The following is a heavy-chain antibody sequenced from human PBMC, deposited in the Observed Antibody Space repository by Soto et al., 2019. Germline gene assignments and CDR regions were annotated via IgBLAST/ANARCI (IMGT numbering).Heavy chain of an antibody. J-gene: IGHJ4*02. D-gene: IGHD3-10*01. CDR1: GFSLSNARMG. Sequence: SGPTLVNTTETLTLTCTVSGFSLSNARMGISRIRQPPGKALEWLAHIFSNDEKSYSTSLKSRLTISNDTSKSQVVLTMTNMDPVDTATYYCARIRYYGSGSYYNWDPYYFDYWGQGTLVTVSS. CDR3: ARIRYYGSGSYYNWDPYYFDY. CDR2: IFSNDEK. V-gene: IGHV2-26*01.